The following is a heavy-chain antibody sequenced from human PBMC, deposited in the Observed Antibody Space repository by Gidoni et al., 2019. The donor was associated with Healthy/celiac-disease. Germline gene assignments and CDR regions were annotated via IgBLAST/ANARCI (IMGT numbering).Heavy chain of an antibody. CDR2: IYWNDDK. CDR3: AHRPVYRYSSSWLLKAFDI. V-gene: IGHV2-5*01. CDR1: GFSLSTSGVG. J-gene: IGHJ3*02. D-gene: IGHD6-13*01. Sequence: QITLKESGPTLVKPTQTLTLTCTFSGFSLSTSGVGVGWIRQPPGKALEWLALIYWNDDKRYSPSLKSRLTITKDTSKNQVVLTMTNMDPVDTATYYCAHRPVYRYSSSWLLKAFDIWGQGTMVTVSS.